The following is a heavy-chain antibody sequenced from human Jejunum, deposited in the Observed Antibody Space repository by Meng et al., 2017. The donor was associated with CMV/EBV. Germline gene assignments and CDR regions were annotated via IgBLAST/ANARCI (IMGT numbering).Heavy chain of an antibody. V-gene: IGHV3-19*01. CDR3: ASWYSSSSPYYYGMDV. Sequence: MPWVRQAPGKGLEWVSGVSWNGSRTHYADSVKGRFIISRDNAKNSLYLQMNSLRAEDTAVYYCASWYSSSSPYYYGMDVWGQGTTVTVSS. CDR2: VSWNGSRT. D-gene: IGHD6-6*01. J-gene: IGHJ6*02.